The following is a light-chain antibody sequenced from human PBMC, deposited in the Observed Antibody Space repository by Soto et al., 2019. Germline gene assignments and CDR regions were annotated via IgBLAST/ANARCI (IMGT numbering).Light chain of an antibody. CDR3: SSYTSSSTPCV. Sequence: QSALTQPASVSGSPGQSITISCTGTSSDVGGYNYVSWYQQHPGKAPKLMIYEVSNRLSGVSNRFSGSKSGNTASLTISGLQAGDEADYYCSSYTSSSTPCVFGTGTKVTVL. V-gene: IGLV2-14*01. CDR1: SSDVGGYNY. J-gene: IGLJ1*01. CDR2: EVS.